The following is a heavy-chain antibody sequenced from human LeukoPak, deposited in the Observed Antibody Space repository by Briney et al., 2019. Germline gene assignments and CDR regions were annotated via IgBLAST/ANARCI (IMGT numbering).Heavy chain of an antibody. CDR3: ARHRDFWSGYPFDY. D-gene: IGHD3-3*01. Sequence: SDTLSLTCAVSGYSISSSNWWGWIRQPPGKGLEWIGYIYYSGSTNYNPSLKSRVTISVDTSKNQFSLKLSSVTAADTAVYYCARHRDFWSGYPFDYWGQGTLVTVSS. CDR1: GYSISSSNW. V-gene: IGHV4-28*01. J-gene: IGHJ4*02. CDR2: IYYSGST.